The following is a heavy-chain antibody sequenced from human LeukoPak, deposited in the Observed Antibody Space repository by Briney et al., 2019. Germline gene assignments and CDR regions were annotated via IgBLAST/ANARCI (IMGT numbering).Heavy chain of an antibody. CDR3: AKGREWELPLDY. CDR2: IRYDGSNK. Sequence: GGSLRLSCVASGFTFSSYGIHWVRQAPGKGLEWVAFIRYDGSNKYYADSVKGRFTISRDNSKNTLYLQMNSLRAEDTAVYYCAKGREWELPLDYWGQGSLVTVSS. J-gene: IGHJ4*02. CDR1: GFTFSSYG. V-gene: IGHV3-30*02. D-gene: IGHD1-26*01.